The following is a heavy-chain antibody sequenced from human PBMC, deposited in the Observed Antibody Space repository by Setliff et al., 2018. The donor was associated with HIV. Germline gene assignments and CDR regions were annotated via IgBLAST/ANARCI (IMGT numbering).Heavy chain of an antibody. J-gene: IGHJ4*02. CDR3: ARDKSGTGGPKYFFDY. CDR2: IHHTGNT. V-gene: IGHV4-34*09. CDR1: GGSFSANY. Sequence: PSETLSLTCAVYGGSFSANYWTWIRQPPGEGLEWIGEIHHTGNTYYNPSLKSRVTISADTSKNQFSLRLSSVTAADTAVYYCARDKSGTGGPKYFFDYWGQGTLVTVSS. D-gene: IGHD1-1*01.